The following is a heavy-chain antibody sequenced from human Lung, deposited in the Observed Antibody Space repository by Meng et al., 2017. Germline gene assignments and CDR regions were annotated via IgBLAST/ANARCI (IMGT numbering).Heavy chain of an antibody. CDR1: GFTCSSYS. D-gene: IGHD1-7*01. CDR3: ARERGTSDY. Sequence: VQLVVSGGGLVKSGGSLRLSCAASGFTCSSYSMNWVRQAPGKGLEWVSSISSSSSYIYYADSVKGRFTISRDNAKNSLYLQMNSLRAEDTAVYYCARERGTSDYWGQGTLVTVSS. V-gene: IGHV3-21*01. J-gene: IGHJ4*02. CDR2: ISSSSSYI.